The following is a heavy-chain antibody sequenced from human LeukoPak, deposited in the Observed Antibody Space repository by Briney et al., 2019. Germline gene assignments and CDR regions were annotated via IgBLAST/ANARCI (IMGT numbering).Heavy chain of an antibody. J-gene: IGHJ4*02. Sequence: SETLSLTCTVSGCSNSSGGYYWSWIRQHPGKGLEWIGYIYYSGSTYYNPSLKSRVTISVDTSKNQFSLKLSSVTAADTAVYYCARDIYDSSGYYYDYWGQGTPVTVSS. D-gene: IGHD3-22*01. CDR1: GCSNSSGGYY. CDR3: ARDIYDSSGYYYDY. V-gene: IGHV4-31*03. CDR2: IYYSGST.